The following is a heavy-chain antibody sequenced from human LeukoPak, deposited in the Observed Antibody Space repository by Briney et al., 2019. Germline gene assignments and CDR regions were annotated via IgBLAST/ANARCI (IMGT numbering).Heavy chain of an antibody. CDR3: AKRQSSGWYFLDY. V-gene: IGHV3-23*01. Sequence: PGGSLRLSCAASGFTFSTYAMGWVRQTPGKGLEWVSAISGSGGSTYYADSVKGRFTISRDNSKNTVYMQMSSLRAEDTAVYYCAKRQSSGWYFLDYWGQGTLVTVSS. CDR1: GFTFSTYA. D-gene: IGHD6-19*01. J-gene: IGHJ4*02. CDR2: ISGSGGST.